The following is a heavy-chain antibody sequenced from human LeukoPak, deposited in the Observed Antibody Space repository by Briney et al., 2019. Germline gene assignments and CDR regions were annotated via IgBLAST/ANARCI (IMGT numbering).Heavy chain of an antibody. D-gene: IGHD6-6*01. Sequence: GESLKISCKGSGYRFTSYWIGWVRQMPGKGLEWMGIFYPGDSDTRYSPSFQGQVTISADKSISTAYLQWSSLKASDTAMYYCARQVEYSSSSGGYYYYYYMDVWGKGTTVTVSS. CDR2: FYPGDSDT. V-gene: IGHV5-51*01. J-gene: IGHJ6*03. CDR3: ARQVEYSSSSGGYYYYYYMDV. CDR1: GYRFTSYW.